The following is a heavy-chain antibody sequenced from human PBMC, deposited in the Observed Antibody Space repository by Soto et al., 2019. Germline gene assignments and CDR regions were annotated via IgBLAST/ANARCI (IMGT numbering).Heavy chain of an antibody. CDR2: ISYDGSNK. CDR1: GFTFSSYG. J-gene: IGHJ4*02. D-gene: IGHD2-15*01. V-gene: IGHV3-30*18. Sequence: QVQLVESGVGVVQPGRSLRLSCAASGFTFSSYGMHWVRQAPGKGLEWVAVISYDGSNKYYADSVKGRLTISRDNSKNTLYLQMNSLRAEDTAVYYCAKETYSGPLDYWGQGTLVTVSS. CDR3: AKETYSGPLDY.